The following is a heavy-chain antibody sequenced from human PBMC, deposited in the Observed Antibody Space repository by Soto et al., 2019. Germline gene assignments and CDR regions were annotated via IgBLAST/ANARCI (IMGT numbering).Heavy chain of an antibody. CDR1: GGTFSSYT. J-gene: IGHJ6*02. V-gene: IGHV1-69*02. Sequence: QVQLVQSGAEVKKPGSSVKVSCKASGGTFSSYTISWVRQAPGQGLEWMGRIIPILGIANYAQKFQGRVTITADKSTSTAYMELGSLRSEDTAVYYCASEIQWSLRGSPGYYGMDVWGQGTTVTVSS. CDR2: IIPILGIA. D-gene: IGHD3-22*01. CDR3: ASEIQWSLRGSPGYYGMDV.